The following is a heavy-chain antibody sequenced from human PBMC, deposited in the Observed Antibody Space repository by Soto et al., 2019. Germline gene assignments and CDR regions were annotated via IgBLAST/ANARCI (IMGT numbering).Heavy chain of an antibody. CDR1: GFKFINYA. Sequence: LRLSFAASGFKFINYAISWVRQAPGKGLEWVSLISATGGGTYYADSVKGRFTISRDNSHNTLYLQVHSLTAEDTAVYYCAKDRRAGGNSAFYFDFWGQGAQVTVS. CDR2: ISATGGGT. D-gene: IGHD3-16*01. CDR3: AKDRRAGGNSAFYFDF. V-gene: IGHV3-23*01. J-gene: IGHJ4*02.